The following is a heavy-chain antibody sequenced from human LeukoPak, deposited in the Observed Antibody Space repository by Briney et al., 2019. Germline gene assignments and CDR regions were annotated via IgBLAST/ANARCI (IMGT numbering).Heavy chain of an antibody. V-gene: IGHV4-30-4*01. J-gene: IGHJ5*02. D-gene: IGHD6-19*01. Sequence: SETLSLTCTVSGGSISSGDYYWSWIRQPPGKGLEWIGYIYYSGSTYYNPSLKSRVTISVDTSKNQFSLKLSSVTAADTAVYYCASSGWYQGWFDPWGQGTLVTVSS. CDR1: GGSISSGDYY. CDR2: IYYSGST. CDR3: ASSGWYQGWFDP.